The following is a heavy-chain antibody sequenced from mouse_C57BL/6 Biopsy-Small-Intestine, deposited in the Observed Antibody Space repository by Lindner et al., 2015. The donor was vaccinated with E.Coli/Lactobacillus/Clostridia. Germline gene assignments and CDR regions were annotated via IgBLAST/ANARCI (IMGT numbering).Heavy chain of an antibody. J-gene: IGHJ4*01. CDR1: GNTFTDYY. D-gene: IGHD4-1*01. CDR2: INPNNGGT. V-gene: IGHV1-18*01. Sequence: SVKVSCKASGNTFTDYYMHWVRQAPGQGLEWMGWINPNNGGTNYAQKFQGRVTMTRDTSISTAYMELSILRSDDTAVYYCARGDWGLIDFWGQGTLVTVSS. CDR3: ARGDWGLIDF.